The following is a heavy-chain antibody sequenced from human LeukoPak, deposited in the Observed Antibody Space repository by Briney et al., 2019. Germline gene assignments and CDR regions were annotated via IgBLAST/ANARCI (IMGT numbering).Heavy chain of an antibody. V-gene: IGHV3-21*01. CDR2: ISSSSSYI. CDR1: GFTFSSYS. J-gene: IGHJ5*02. D-gene: IGHD6-19*01. CDR3: ARPGKEWLVTNWFDP. Sequence: PGGSLRLSCAASGFTFSSYSMNWVRQAPGKGLEWVSCISSSSSYIYYADSVKGRFTISRDNAKNSLYLQMNSLRAEHTAVYYYARPGKEWLVTNWFDPWGQGTLVTVSS.